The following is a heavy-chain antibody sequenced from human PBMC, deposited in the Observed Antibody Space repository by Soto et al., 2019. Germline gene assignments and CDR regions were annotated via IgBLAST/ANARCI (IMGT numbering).Heavy chain of an antibody. CDR3: ARRGDSWSGSPQGGYNYGMDA. Sequence: GESLKISCQASGYSFTGFWIGWVRQLPGKGLEWMGTIYPGDSDTKYSPSFEGQVTMSVDKSVNTAYLQWSSLKASDSGIYYCARRGDSWSGSPQGGYNYGMDAWGQGTTVTVSS. J-gene: IGHJ6*02. CDR1: GYSFTGFW. V-gene: IGHV5-51*01. D-gene: IGHD3-3*01. CDR2: IYPGDSDT.